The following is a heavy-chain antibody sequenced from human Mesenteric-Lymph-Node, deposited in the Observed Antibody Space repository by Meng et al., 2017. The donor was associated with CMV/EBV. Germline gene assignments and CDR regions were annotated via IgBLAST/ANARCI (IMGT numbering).Heavy chain of an antibody. J-gene: IGHJ5*02. CDR3: ARDPKLGATRGWFDP. Sequence: GASLKISCAASGFTFSSYEMNWVRQAQGKGLEWVSYISSSGRTIYYADSVKGRFTISRDNAKNSLYLQMNSLRAEDTDVYYCARDPKLGATRGWFDPWGQGTLVTVSS. V-gene: IGHV3-48*03. CDR1: GFTFSSYE. CDR2: ISSSGRTI. D-gene: IGHD1-26*01.